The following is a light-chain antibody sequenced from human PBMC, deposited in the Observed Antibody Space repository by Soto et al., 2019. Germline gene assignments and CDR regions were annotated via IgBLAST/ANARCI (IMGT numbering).Light chain of an antibody. CDR2: DAS. J-gene: IGKJ1*01. V-gene: IGKV1-5*01. CDR1: QSVSSW. Sequence: DIQMTQSPATLSASVGDRVTITCRASQSVSSWLAWYQQKAGEAPNLLIYDASSLESGVPSRFSGSGSGTEFTLTISSLQPDDLATYYCQQYNSFPLTFGQGTRVEIK. CDR3: QQYNSFPLT.